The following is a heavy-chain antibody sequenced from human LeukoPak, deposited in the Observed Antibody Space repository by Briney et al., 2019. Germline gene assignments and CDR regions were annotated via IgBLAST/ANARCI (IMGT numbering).Heavy chain of an antibody. CDR3: ARDVDSGSFDY. D-gene: IGHD2-15*01. CDR2: ISSSSSTI. Sequence: GGSLRLSCAASGFTFSSYSMNWVRQAPGKGLEWVSYISSSSSTIYYADSVKGRFTISRDNAKNSLYQQMNSLRDEDTAVYYCARDVDSGSFDYWGQGTLVTVSS. J-gene: IGHJ4*02. V-gene: IGHV3-48*02. CDR1: GFTFSSYS.